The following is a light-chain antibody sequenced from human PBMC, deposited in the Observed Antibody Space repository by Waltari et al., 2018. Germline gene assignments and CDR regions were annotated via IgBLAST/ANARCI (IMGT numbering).Light chain of an antibody. CDR3: QHYVSLPAT. J-gene: IGKJ1*01. Sequence: EIVLTQSPGTLSLSPGERATLSCRASQSVGRSLAWYQQKPGQAPRLLIYDTSSRATGIPDGFSGSGSWTEFSLTISRLEPEDFAVYYCQHYVSLPATFGRGTKVEIK. V-gene: IGKV3-20*01. CDR1: QSVGRS. CDR2: DTS.